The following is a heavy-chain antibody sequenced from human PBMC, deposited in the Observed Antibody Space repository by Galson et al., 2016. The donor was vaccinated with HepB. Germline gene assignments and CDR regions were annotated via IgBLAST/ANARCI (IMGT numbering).Heavy chain of an antibody. CDR1: GFSLSTSEVC. V-gene: IGHV2-70*01. J-gene: IGHJ5*02. Sequence: PALVKPTQTLTLTCTFSGFSLSTSEVCVSWIRQPPGRALEWLALIEWADVKYYSASLRTRLTISNDSSKNQVVLTMFNMDPVDTATYYCARIRCGGYYFGYFDPWGQGTLVTVSS. D-gene: IGHD3-3*01. CDR2: IEWADVK. CDR3: ARIRCGGYYFGYFDP.